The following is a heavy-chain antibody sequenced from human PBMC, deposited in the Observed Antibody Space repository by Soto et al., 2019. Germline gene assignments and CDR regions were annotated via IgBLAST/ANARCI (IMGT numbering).Heavy chain of an antibody. V-gene: IGHV4-4*07. Sequence: LSLTCTVSGGSISSYYWSWIRQPAGKGLEWIGRIYTSGSTNYNPSLKSRVTMSVDTSKNQFSLKLSSVTAADTAVYYCARDSFSSSWYRRTNWFDPWGQGTLVTVSS. CDR1: GGSISSYY. CDR2: IYTSGST. D-gene: IGHD6-13*01. CDR3: ARDSFSSSWYRRTNWFDP. J-gene: IGHJ5*02.